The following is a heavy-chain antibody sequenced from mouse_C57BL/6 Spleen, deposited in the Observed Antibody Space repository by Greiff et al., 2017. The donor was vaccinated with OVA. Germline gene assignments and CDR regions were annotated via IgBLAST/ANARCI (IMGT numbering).Heavy chain of an antibody. Sequence: DVHLVESGGDLVKPGGSLKLSCAASGFTFSSYGMSWVRQTPDKRLEWVATISSGGSYTYYPDSVKGRFTISRDNAKNTPYLQTSSLRSEDKAMYYCARHGGSSGYPAWFAYWGQGTLVTVSA. CDR3: ARHGGSSGYPAWFAY. CDR1: GFTFSSYG. V-gene: IGHV5-6*01. J-gene: IGHJ3*01. D-gene: IGHD3-2*02. CDR2: ISSGGSYT.